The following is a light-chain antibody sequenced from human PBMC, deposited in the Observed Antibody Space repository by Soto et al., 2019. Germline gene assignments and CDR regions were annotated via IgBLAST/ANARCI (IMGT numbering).Light chain of an antibody. V-gene: IGKV1-17*03. CDR2: GAF. CDR1: QGINDN. J-gene: IGKJ1*01. Sequence: DIQMTQSPSAMSASVGDRVTITCRARQGINDNLAWFQQKPGQVPKRLIYGAFSLQRGVPSRFSGSGSGTELTLTISSLQPEDFATYYCLQHNTFPWTFGQGTKVEIQ. CDR3: LQHNTFPWT.